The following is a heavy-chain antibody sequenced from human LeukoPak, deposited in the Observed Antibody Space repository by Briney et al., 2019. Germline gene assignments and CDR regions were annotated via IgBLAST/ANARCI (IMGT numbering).Heavy chain of an antibody. D-gene: IGHD6-13*01. CDR1: GGSISSSSYY. J-gene: IGHJ4*02. CDR2: IYYSGST. V-gene: IGHV4-39*01. Sequence: SETLCLTCTVSGGSISSSSYYWGWIRQPPGQGLEWIGSIYYSGSTYYNPSLKSRVTISVDTSKNQFSLKLSSVTAADTAVYYCARARIAAAGTYHFDYWGQGTLVTVSS. CDR3: ARARIAAAGTYHFDY.